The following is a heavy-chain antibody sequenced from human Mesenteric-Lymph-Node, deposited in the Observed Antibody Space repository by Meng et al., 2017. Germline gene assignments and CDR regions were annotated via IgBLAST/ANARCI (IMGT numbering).Heavy chain of an antibody. CDR2: ISYDGSNK. CDR1: GFTFSSYA. D-gene: IGHD3-22*01. J-gene: IGHJ6*02. CDR3: ARDDYYDSSGYSSYYYYYGMDV. V-gene: IGHV3-30*04. Sequence: GESLKISCAASGFTFSSYAMHWVRQAPGKGLEWVAVISYDGSNKYYADSVKGRFTISRDNSKNTLYLQMNSLRAEDTAVYYCARDDYYDSSGYSSYYYYYGMDVWGQGTTVTVSS.